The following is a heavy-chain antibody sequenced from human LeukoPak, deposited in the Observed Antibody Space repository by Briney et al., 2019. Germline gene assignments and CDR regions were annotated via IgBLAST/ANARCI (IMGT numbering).Heavy chain of an antibody. CDR2: ISGSGGST. CDR1: GFTFSSYA. J-gene: IGHJ1*01. V-gene: IGHV3-23*01. Sequence: GSLRLSCAASGFTFSSYAMSWVRQAPGKGLEWVSAISGSGGSTYYADSVKGRFTISRDNSKNTLYLQMNSLRAEDTAVYYCAKGAGQWLVPSEYFQYWGQGTLVTVSS. D-gene: IGHD6-19*01. CDR3: AKGAGQWLVPSEYFQY.